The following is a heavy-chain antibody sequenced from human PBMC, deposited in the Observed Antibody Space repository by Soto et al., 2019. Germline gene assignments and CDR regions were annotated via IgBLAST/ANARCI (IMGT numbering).Heavy chain of an antibody. CDR3: ARHRRGGYLAFDY. CDR2: IYYSGST. CDR1: GGSISSSSYY. J-gene: IGHJ4*02. V-gene: IGHV4-39*01. Sequence: QLQLQESGPGLVKPSETLSLTCTVSGGSISSSSYYWGWIRQPPGKGLEWIGSIYYSGSTYYNPYLKSRVTISVDTSKNQFSLKLSSVTAADTAVYYCARHRRGGYLAFDYWGQGTLVTVSS. D-gene: IGHD3-22*01.